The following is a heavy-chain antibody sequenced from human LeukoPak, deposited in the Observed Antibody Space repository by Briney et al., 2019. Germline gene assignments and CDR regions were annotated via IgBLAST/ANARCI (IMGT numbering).Heavy chain of an antibody. V-gene: IGHV4-31*03. Sequence: SETLSLTCTVSGGSISSGVYYWSWIRQDPGKGLEWIGYIYNSGITYYNPSLKSRVTISLDMSRNQFSLRLNSVTAADTAVYYCVRDPRGYGVDVWGQGTTVTVSS. CDR3: VRDPRGYGVDV. CDR2: IYNSGIT. D-gene: IGHD3-10*01. CDR1: GGSISSGVYY. J-gene: IGHJ6*02.